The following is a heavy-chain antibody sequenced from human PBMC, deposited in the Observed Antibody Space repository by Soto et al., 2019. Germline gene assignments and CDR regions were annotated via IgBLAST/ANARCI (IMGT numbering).Heavy chain of an antibody. V-gene: IGHV3-74*01. D-gene: IGHD2-2*01. CDR2: INSDGSST. CDR3: ARSDCSSTSCLV. Sequence: PVVSLRLCCAASGFTFSSYWMHLVRQAPGKGLVWVSRINSDGSSTSYADSVKGRFTISRDNAKNTLYLQMNSLRAEDTAVYYCARSDCSSTSCLVWGKGTTVTVSS. J-gene: IGHJ6*04. CDR1: GFTFSSYW.